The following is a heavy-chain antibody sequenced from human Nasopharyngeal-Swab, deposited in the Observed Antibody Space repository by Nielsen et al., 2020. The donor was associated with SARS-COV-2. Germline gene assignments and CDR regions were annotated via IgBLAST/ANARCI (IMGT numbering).Heavy chain of an antibody. D-gene: IGHD6-6*01. CDR2: IIPIFGTA. V-gene: IGHV1-69*13. J-gene: IGHJ4*02. CDR3: ARSGYSNSDIDY. Sequence: SVKVSCKASGGTFSSYAISWVRQAPGQGLEWMGGIIPIFGTADYAQKFQDRVTITAEESTSTAYMELSSLRSEDTAVYYCARSGYSNSDIDYWGQGTLVTVSS. CDR1: GGTFSSYA.